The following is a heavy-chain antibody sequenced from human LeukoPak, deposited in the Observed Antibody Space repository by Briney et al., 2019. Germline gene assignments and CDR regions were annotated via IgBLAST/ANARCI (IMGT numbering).Heavy chain of an antibody. CDR2: ISSSSSYI. CDR1: GFTVNTYA. Sequence: AGGSLRLSCAASGFTVNTYAMTWVRQAPGKGLEWVSSISSSSSYIYYADSVKGRFTISRDNAKNSLYLQMNSLRAEDTAVYYCARVAGIAGPNNYFDYWGQGTLVTVSS. CDR3: ARVAGIAGPNNYFDY. J-gene: IGHJ4*02. D-gene: IGHD6-13*01. V-gene: IGHV3-21*01.